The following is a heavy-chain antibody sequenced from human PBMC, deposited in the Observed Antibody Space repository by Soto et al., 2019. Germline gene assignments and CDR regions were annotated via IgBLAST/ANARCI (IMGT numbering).Heavy chain of an antibody. D-gene: IGHD2-15*01. V-gene: IGHV1-2*02. CDR2: INPKNGDT. Sequence: QEQLVQFGPEVKKPGASVKVSCESSGYTFIGFSLHWVRQAPGQGLEWMGWINPKNGDTYYAQKFQGRVTMTRDTSINTVYMELNSLKSDDTAVYYCSKGRWTVGHCSGGSCYDGMDVWGQGTTVTVSS. CDR1: GYTFIGFS. CDR3: SKGRWTVGHCSGGSCYDGMDV. J-gene: IGHJ6*02.